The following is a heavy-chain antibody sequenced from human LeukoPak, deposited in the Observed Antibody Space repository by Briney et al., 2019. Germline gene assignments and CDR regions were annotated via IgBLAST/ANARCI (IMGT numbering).Heavy chain of an antibody. CDR3: VRDPTTTRGAFDI. J-gene: IGHJ3*02. V-gene: IGHV4-31*03. D-gene: IGHD1-1*01. Sequence: SQTLSLTCTVSGGSISSGGYYWSWIRQHPGKGLEWIGYIYYSGSTYYNPSLKSRITISVDTSKNQFSLELTSVTAADTAVCYCVRDPTTTRGAFDIWGQGTMVTVSS. CDR1: GGSISSGGYY. CDR2: IYYSGST.